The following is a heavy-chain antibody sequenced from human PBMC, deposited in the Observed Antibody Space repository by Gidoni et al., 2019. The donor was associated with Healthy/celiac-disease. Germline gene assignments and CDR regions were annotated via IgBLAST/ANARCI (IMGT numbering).Heavy chain of an antibody. CDR1: GGTFSSYA. V-gene: IGHV1-69*06. D-gene: IGHD2-21*02. J-gene: IGHJ4*02. CDR2: IIPIFGTA. Sequence: QVQLVQSGAEVKTPGSSVTVSCKASGGTFSSYAISWVRQAPGQGLEWMGGIIPIFGTANYAQKFQGRVTITTDKSTSTAYMELSSLRSEDTAVYYCATGDRGNSPYYFDYWGQGTLVTVSS. CDR3: ATGDRGNSPYYFDY.